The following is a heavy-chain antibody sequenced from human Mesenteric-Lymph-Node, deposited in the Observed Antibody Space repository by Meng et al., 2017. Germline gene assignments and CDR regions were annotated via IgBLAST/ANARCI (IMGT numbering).Heavy chain of an antibody. CDR1: GFTFSSYA. D-gene: IGHD3-22*01. V-gene: IGHV3-30*01. CDR2: ISYDGSNK. J-gene: IGHJ3*02. Sequence: GESLKISCAASGFTFSSYAMHWVRQAPGKGLEWVAVISYDGSNKYYADSVKGRFTISRDNSKNTLYLQMNSLRAEDTAVYYCARDSRYYYDSSGYYYSHAFDIWGQGTMVTVSS. CDR3: ARDSRYYYDSSGYYYSHAFDI.